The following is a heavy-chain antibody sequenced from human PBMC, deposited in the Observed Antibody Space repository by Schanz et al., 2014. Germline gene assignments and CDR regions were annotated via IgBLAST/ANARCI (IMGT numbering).Heavy chain of an antibody. Sequence: QVQLVQSGAEMKKPGASVKVSCKASGYTFVSYSMHWVRQAPGQGLEWMGIINPSGGSTTYAQKFQGRVTMTRDTSTSTVYMELSSLRSEDTAVYYCARDGVDAAAGGNYWGQGTLVTVSS. D-gene: IGHD6-13*01. J-gene: IGHJ4*02. CDR1: GYTFVSYS. V-gene: IGHV1-46*03. CDR3: ARDGVDAAAGGNY. CDR2: INPSGGST.